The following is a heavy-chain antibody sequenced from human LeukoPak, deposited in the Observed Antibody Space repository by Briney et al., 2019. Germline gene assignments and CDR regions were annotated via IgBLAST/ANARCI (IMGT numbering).Heavy chain of an antibody. Sequence: NTSETLSLTCAVYGGSFSGYYWSWIRQPPGKGLEWIGYIYYSGSTNYNPSLKSRVTISVDTSKNQFSLKLSSVTAADTAVYYCARHRYYYDSSGYFYFDYWGQGTLVTVSS. D-gene: IGHD3-22*01. CDR3: ARHRYYYDSSGYFYFDY. V-gene: IGHV4-59*08. J-gene: IGHJ4*02. CDR1: GGSFSGYY. CDR2: IYYSGST.